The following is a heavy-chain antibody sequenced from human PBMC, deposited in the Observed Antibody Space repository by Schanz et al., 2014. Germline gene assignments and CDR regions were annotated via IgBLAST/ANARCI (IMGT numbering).Heavy chain of an antibody. J-gene: IGHJ4*02. CDR2: INGYNGHT. V-gene: IGHV1-18*01. Sequence: QVQVVQSGAEVKKPGASVKVSCKASGYTFSSYGITWVRQAPGQGLEWMGWINGYNGHTLYAQKFQGRVTMTTDTSTSKAYMELSSLRSADTAVYYCARSVISNWYVVDYWGQGTLVTVSS. D-gene: IGHD6-13*01. CDR1: GYTFSSYG. CDR3: ARSVISNWYVVDY.